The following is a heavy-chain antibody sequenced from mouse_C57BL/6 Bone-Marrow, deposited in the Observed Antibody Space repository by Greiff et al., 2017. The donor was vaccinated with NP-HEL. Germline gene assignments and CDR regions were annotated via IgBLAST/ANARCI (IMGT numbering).Heavy chain of an antibody. CDR1: GYTFTSYW. D-gene: IGHD1-1*01. CDR3: ARWGYGSSYDWYFDV. J-gene: IGHJ1*03. CDR2: IYPGSGST. V-gene: IGHV1-55*01. Sequence: QVQLQQPGAELVKPGASVKMSCKASGYTFTSYWITWVKQRPGQGLEWIGDIYPGSGSTNYNEKFKSKATLTVDTSSSTAYMQLSSLTSEDSAVYYCARWGYGSSYDWYFDVWGTETTLTVSS.